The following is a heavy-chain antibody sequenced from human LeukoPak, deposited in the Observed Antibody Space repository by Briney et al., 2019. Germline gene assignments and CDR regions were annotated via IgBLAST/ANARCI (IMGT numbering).Heavy chain of an antibody. J-gene: IGHJ4*02. CDR3: ARVGEARERYRSFDY. CDR2: ISYDGNDK. CDR1: GFTFNSHT. V-gene: IGHV3-30-3*01. Sequence: QSGRSLRLSCAASGFTFNSHTIHWVRQAPGKGLEGVAAISYDGNDKYYADSVKGRFTISRDSSKNTLYLQMDSLRVEDTAVYYCARVGEARERYRSFDYWGQGTLVTVSS. D-gene: IGHD3-10*01.